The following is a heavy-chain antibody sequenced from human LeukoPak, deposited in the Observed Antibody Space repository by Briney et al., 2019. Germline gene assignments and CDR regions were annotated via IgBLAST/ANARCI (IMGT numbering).Heavy chain of an antibody. D-gene: IGHD2-8*01. Sequence: ASVKVSCKASGYTFTSYDINWVRQATGQGLEWMGWMNPNSGNTGYAQKFQGRATITRNTSISTAYMELSSLRSEDTAVFYCARSCTNGVCPLDDWGQGTLVTVSS. CDR3: ARSCTNGVCPLDD. CDR2: MNPNSGNT. CDR1: GYTFTSYD. V-gene: IGHV1-8*03. J-gene: IGHJ4*02.